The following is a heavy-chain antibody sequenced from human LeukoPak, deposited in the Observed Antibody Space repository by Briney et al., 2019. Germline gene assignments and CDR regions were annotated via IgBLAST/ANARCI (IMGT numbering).Heavy chain of an antibody. CDR2: IYYSGST. V-gene: IGHV4-59*08. D-gene: IGHD6-19*01. Sequence: SETLSLTCTVSGGSISSYYWSWIRQPPGKGPEWIGYIYYSGSTNYNPSLKSRVTISVDTSKNQFSLKLSSVTAADTAVYYCARQNPYSSGWYYFDYWGQGTLVTVSS. CDR1: GGSISSYY. CDR3: ARQNPYSSGWYYFDY. J-gene: IGHJ4*02.